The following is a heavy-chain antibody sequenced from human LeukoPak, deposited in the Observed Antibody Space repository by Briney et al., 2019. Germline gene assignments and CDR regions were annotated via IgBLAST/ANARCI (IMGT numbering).Heavy chain of an antibody. CDR2: IYYSGST. CDR3: ARDPNYYDSSGYYLDDAFDI. D-gene: IGHD3-22*01. Sequence: SETLSLTCTVSGGSISSSSYYWGWIRQPPGKGLEWIGSIYYSGSTYYNPSLKSRVTISVDTSKNQFSLKLSSVTAADTAVYYCARDPNYYDSSGYYLDDAFDIWGQGTMVTVSS. J-gene: IGHJ3*02. V-gene: IGHV4-39*07. CDR1: GGSISSSSYY.